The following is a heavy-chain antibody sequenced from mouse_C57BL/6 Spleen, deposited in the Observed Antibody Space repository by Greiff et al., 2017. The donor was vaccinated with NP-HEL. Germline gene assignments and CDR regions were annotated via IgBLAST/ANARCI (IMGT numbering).Heavy chain of an antibody. CDR1: GFSLTSYG. D-gene: IGHD1-1*01. J-gene: IGHJ1*03. Sequence: QVQLKQSGPGLVQPSQSLSITCTVSGFSLTSYGVHWVRQSPGKGLEWLGVIWSGGRTDYNAAFISRLSISKDNSKSQVFVKMNSLQADDTGIDYYARNGGGSSYGYFDVWGTGTTVTVSS. CDR3: ARNGGGSSYGYFDV. V-gene: IGHV2-2*01. CDR2: IWSGGRT.